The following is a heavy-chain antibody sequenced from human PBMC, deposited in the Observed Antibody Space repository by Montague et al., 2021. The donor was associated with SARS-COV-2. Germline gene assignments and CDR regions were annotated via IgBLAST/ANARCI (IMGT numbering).Heavy chain of an antibody. J-gene: IGHJ6*02. CDR1: GGSFRGYY. V-gene: IGHV4-34*01. CDR3: ACGEITTRGRIDCYGMDV. D-gene: IGHD4-11*01. Sequence: SETLSLTCAVYGGSFRGYYWTWIRQSPRKGLEWIGEINHSGSTNYNPSLKSRVTITVDTSKNQFSLKLSSVTAADTAVYYCACGEITTRGRIDCYGMDVWGQGTTVTVSS. CDR2: INHSGST.